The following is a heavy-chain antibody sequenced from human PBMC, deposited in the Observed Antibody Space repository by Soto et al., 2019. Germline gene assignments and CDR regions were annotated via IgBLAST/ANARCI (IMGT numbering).Heavy chain of an antibody. Sequence: PGGSLRLSCAASGFTFSSYAMNWVRQAPGKGLEWVSGINWNGGSTGYADSVKGRFTISRDNAKNSLYLQMNSLRAEDTALYYCVQGYVWGSTFDYWGQGTLVTVSS. CDR3: VQGYVWGSTFDY. CDR1: GFTFSSYA. V-gene: IGHV3-20*04. J-gene: IGHJ4*02. D-gene: IGHD3-16*01. CDR2: INWNGGST.